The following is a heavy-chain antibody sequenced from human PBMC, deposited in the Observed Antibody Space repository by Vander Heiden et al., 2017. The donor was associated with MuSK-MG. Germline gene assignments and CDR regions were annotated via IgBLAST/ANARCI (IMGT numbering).Heavy chain of an antibody. CDR1: GFTFSSYA. J-gene: IGHJ5*02. Sequence: EVQLLESGGGLVQPGGSLRLSCAASGFTFSSYAMGWVRQAPGKGLEWVSAISDTGGSTYYADSVKGRFTISRDNSKNTLYLQMNSLRAEDTAVYYCAKDLDTAMVNWFDPWGQGTLVTVSS. CDR2: ISDTGGST. D-gene: IGHD5-18*01. CDR3: AKDLDTAMVNWFDP. V-gene: IGHV3-23*01.